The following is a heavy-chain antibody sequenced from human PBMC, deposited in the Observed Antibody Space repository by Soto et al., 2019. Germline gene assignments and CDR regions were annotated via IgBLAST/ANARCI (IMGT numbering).Heavy chain of an antibody. CDR1: GFTFSSYG. Sequence: GGSLRLSCAASGFTFSSYGMHWVRQAPGKGLEWVAVIWYDGSNKYYADSVKGRFTISRDNSKNTLYLQMNSLRAEDTAVYYCARDKRYFDWLAPGAFDIWGQGTMVTVSS. CDR3: ARDKRYFDWLAPGAFDI. J-gene: IGHJ3*02. CDR2: IWYDGSNK. D-gene: IGHD3-9*01. V-gene: IGHV3-33*01.